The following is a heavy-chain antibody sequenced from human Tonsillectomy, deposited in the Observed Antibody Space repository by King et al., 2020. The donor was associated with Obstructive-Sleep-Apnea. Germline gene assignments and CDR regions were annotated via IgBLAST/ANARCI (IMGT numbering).Heavy chain of an antibody. D-gene: IGHD3-10*01. CDR2: IDSSSSTI. V-gene: IGHV3-48*04. CDR3: AKVGEGYGSGTYSHLDY. J-gene: IGHJ4*02. Sequence: VQLVESGGGLVQPGGSLRLSCGASGFTFSTCNMNWVRQAPGKGMEWVSYIDSSSSTIYYADSVKGRFTVSRENAKNSWYLQMNSLRAEDTDVYYRAKVGEGYGSGTYSHLDYWGQGTLVTVSS. CDR1: GFTFSTCN.